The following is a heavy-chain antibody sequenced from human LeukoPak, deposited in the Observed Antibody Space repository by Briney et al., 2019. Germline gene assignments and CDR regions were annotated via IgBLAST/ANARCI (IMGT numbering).Heavy chain of an antibody. CDR3: AKDGVLRYFDWLSTLENDAFDI. J-gene: IGHJ3*02. CDR2: ISGSGGST. D-gene: IGHD3-9*01. Sequence: GGSLRLSCAASGFTFSSYGMHWVRQAPGKGLEWVSAISGSGGSTYYADSVKGRFTISRDNSKNTLYLQMNSLRAEDTAVYYCAKDGVLRYFDWLSTLENDAFDIWGQGTMVTVSS. V-gene: IGHV3-23*01. CDR1: GFTFSSYG.